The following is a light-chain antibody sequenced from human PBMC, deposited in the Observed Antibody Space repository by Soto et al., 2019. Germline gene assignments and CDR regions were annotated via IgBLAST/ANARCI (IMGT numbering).Light chain of an antibody. CDR3: QQLNSYPRGT. J-gene: IGKJ3*01. CDR2: AAS. CDR1: QGISSY. Sequence: IQLTQSPSSLSASVGDRVTITCRASQGISSYLAWYQQKPGKAPMLLIYAASTLQSGVPSRFSGSGSGTDFTLTISSLQPEDFATYYCQQLNSYPRGTFGPGTKVDIK. V-gene: IGKV1-9*01.